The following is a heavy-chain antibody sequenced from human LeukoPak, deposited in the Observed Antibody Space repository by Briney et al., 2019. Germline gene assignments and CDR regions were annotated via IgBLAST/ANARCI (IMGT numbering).Heavy chain of an antibody. Sequence: PSETLSLTCTVSGDSISSTNYYWGWIRQPPGKGLEWIGSIYYSGSTYYNPSLESRVTISVDTSKNQFSLKLSSVAAADTAVYYCATSGWYLLPGVYWGQGTLVTVSS. CDR2: IYYSGST. V-gene: IGHV4-39*01. CDR3: ATSGWYLLPGVY. CDR1: GDSISSTNYY. D-gene: IGHD6-19*01. J-gene: IGHJ4*02.